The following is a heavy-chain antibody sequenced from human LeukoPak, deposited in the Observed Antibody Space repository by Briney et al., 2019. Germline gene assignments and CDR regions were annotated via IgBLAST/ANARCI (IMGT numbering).Heavy chain of an antibody. CDR2: IYPGDSDT. J-gene: IGHJ3*02. Sequence: RGESLKISCKGFGYSFTTYWIGWVRQMPGKGLEYMGIIYPGDSDTRYSPSFQGQITVSADKSISTAYLQWSSLEASDSAMYYCARVLAVAGHDAFDIWGQGTLVIVSS. V-gene: IGHV5-51*01. D-gene: IGHD6-19*01. CDR1: GYSFTTYW. CDR3: ARVLAVAGHDAFDI.